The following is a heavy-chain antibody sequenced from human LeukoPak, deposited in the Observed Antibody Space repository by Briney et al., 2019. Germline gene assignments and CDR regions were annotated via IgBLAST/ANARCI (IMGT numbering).Heavy chain of an antibody. CDR2: IRYDGRNK. V-gene: IGHV3-30*02. CDR1: GFTFSRYG. CDR3: ARYGNAFDY. J-gene: IGHJ4*02. Sequence: GGSLRLSCAASGFTFSRYGMHWVRQPPGRGLEWVAFIRYDGRNKHYADSVKGRFTISRDNSKHTLFLQMNSVRAEDTALYYCARYGNAFDYWGQGTLVTISS. D-gene: IGHD2-15*01.